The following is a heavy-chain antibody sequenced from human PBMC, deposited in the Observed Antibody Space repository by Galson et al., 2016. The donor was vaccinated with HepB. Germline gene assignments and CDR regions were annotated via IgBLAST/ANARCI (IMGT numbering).Heavy chain of an antibody. J-gene: IGHJ6*02. D-gene: IGHD2-21*02. CDR2: INDDGST. CDR3: ARNRRRETARYYGMDV. V-gene: IGHV4-34*01. Sequence: TLSLTCTVNGGSLSNYYWTWIRQPPGKGLEWVGEINDDGSTNFNSLLKSRVTISLDTSKKDLSLRLTSVTAADTATYYCARNRRRETARYYGMDVWGQGTTVIVS. CDR1: GGSLSNYY.